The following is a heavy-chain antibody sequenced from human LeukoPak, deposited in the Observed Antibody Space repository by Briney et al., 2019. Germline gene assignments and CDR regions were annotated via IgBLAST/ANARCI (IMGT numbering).Heavy chain of an antibody. CDR1: GFTFSSYG. Sequence: GGSLRLSCAASGFTFSSYGMHWVRQAPGKGLEWVAFIRYDGSNKYYADSVKGRFTISRDNSKNTLYLQMNSLRAEDRAVYYCASGYGDAFDMWGQGTMVSVSS. CDR3: ASGYGDAFDM. D-gene: IGHD5-12*01. J-gene: IGHJ3*02. CDR2: IRYDGSNK. V-gene: IGHV3-30*02.